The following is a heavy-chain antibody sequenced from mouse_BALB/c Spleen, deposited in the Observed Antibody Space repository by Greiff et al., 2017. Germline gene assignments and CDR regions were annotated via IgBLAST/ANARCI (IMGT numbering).Heavy chain of an antibody. D-gene: IGHD2-4*01. CDR2: IYPADSDT. CDR3: TRRDDYDGGYFDY. V-gene: IGHV1-69*02. Sequence: QVQLQQPGAELVRPGASVTLSCKASGYTFTSYWINWVKQRPGQGLEWIGKIYPADSDTNYNPKFKDKATMTVDKSSSTAYMQLSSPTSEDSAVYYWTRRDDYDGGYFDYWGQGTTVTVSA. J-gene: IGHJ2*01. CDR1: GYTFTSYW.